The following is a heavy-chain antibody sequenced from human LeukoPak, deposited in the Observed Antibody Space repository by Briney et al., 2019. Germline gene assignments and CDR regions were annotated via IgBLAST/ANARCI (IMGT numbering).Heavy chain of an antibody. J-gene: IGHJ6*03. CDR3: ARGRAYDFWSGLPLYYYYYYMDV. D-gene: IGHD3-3*01. Sequence: ASVKVSCKASGYTFTSYAMNWVRQAPGQGLEWMGWINTNTGNPTYTQGFTGRCVFSLDTSVSTAYLQISSLKAEDTAVYYCARGRAYDFWSGLPLYYYYYYMDVWGKGTTVTVSS. CDR1: GYTFTSYA. CDR2: INTNTGNP. V-gene: IGHV7-4-1*02.